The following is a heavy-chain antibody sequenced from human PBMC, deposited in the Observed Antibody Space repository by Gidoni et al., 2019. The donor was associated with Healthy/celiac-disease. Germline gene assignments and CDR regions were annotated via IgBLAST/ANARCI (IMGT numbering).Heavy chain of an antibody. J-gene: IGHJ2*01. CDR3: ARHGLNNIHWYFDL. D-gene: IGHD2-15*01. CDR1: GGTFSSYA. CDR2: IIPILGIA. V-gene: IGHV1-69*04. Sequence: QVQLVQSGAEVKKPGSSVKVSCKASGGTFSSYAISWVRQAPGQGLEWMGRIIPILGIANYAQKFQGRVTITADKSTSTAYMELSSLRSEDTAVYYCARHGLNNIHWYFDLWGRGTLVTVSS.